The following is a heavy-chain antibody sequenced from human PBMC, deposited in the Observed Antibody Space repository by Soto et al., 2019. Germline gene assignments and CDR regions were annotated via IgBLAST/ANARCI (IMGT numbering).Heavy chain of an antibody. J-gene: IGHJ5*02. V-gene: IGHV1-46*01. CDR1: GYTFTSYY. Sequence: XSVKVSFNASGYTFTSYYMHLVRHAPGQGLEWMGIINPSGGSTSYAQKFQGRVTMTRDTSTSTVYMELSSLRSEDTAVYYCASEYDFWSGSGRNDWFDPWGQGTLVTVSS. CDR2: INPSGGST. CDR3: ASEYDFWSGSGRNDWFDP. D-gene: IGHD3-3*01.